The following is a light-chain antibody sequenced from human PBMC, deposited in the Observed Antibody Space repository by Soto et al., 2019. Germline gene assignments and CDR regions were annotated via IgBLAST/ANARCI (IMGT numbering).Light chain of an antibody. CDR3: QQRQNWPPLT. V-gene: IGKV3-11*01. CDR2: DAS. CDR1: QSVSRY. J-gene: IGKJ4*01. Sequence: EVVLTQSPATLSLSPGERATLSCRASQSVSRYLAWYQQKPGQAPRLLIYDASNRATGIPARFSGSGSGTDFPLTISSLEPEDFAVYYCQQRQNWPPLTFGGGTKVEI.